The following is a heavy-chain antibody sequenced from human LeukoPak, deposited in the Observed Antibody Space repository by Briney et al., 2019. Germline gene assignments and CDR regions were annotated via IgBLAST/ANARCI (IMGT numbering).Heavy chain of an antibody. CDR2: ISAYNGNT. CDR1: GYTFTSYG. D-gene: IGHD3-10*01. CDR3: ARDPVMVRGVIPGGGVDY. J-gene: IGHJ4*02. Sequence: SVKVSCKASGYTFTSYGISWVRQAPGQGLEWMGWISAYNGNTNYAQKLQGRVTMTTDTSTSTAYMELRSLRSDDTAVYYCARDPVMVRGVIPGGGVDYWGQGTLVTVSS. V-gene: IGHV1-18*01.